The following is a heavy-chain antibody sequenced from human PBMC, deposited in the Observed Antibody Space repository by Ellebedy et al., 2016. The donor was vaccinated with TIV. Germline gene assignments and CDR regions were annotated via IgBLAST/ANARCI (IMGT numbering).Heavy chain of an antibody. CDR1: GGSISSYY. Sequence: SETLSLTCTVSGGSISSYYWSWIRQPAGKGLEWIGYIYYSGSTYYNPSLKSRVTISVDTSKNQFSLKLSSVTAADTAVYYCGRYYGSGGWFDPWGQGTLVTVSS. D-gene: IGHD3-10*01. V-gene: IGHV4-59*06. J-gene: IGHJ5*02. CDR2: IYYSGST. CDR3: GRYYGSGGWFDP.